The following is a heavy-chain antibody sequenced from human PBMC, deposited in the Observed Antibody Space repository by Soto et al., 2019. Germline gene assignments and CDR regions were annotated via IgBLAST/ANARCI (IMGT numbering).Heavy chain of an antibody. V-gene: IGHV1-18*04. CDR3: ARDSFGTLVVAATNAYYYYGMDV. CDR2: ISAYSGNT. J-gene: IGHJ6*02. D-gene: IGHD2-15*01. CDR1: GYTFTSYG. Sequence: ASVKVSCKASGYTFTSYGISWVRQAPGQGLEWMGWISAYSGNTNYAQKLQGRVTMTTDTSTSTAYMELRSLRSDDTAVYYCARDSFGTLVVAATNAYYYYGMDVWGQGTTVTASS.